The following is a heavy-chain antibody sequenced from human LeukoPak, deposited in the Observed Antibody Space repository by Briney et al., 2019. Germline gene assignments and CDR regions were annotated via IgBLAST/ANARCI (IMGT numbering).Heavy chain of an antibody. Sequence: PGASLRLSCAASGFTFSSYAMSWVRQAPGKGLEWVSAISGSGGSTYYADSVKGRFTISRDNSKNTLYLQMNSLRAEDTAVYYCARDLADCSSTSCYFSDLDYWGQGTLVTVSS. CDR2: ISGSGGST. V-gene: IGHV3-23*01. D-gene: IGHD2-2*01. J-gene: IGHJ4*02. CDR3: ARDLADCSSTSCYFSDLDY. CDR1: GFTFSSYA.